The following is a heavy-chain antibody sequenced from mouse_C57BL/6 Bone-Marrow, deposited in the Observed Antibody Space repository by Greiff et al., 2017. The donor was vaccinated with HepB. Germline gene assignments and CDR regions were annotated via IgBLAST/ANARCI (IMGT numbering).Heavy chain of an antibody. V-gene: IGHV1-52*01. CDR2: IDPSDSET. CDR1: GYTFTSYW. J-gene: IGHJ2*01. CDR3: AVVTTVYFDY. D-gene: IGHD2-5*01. Sequence: QVQLQQPGAELVRPGSSVKLSCKASGYTFTSYWMHWVKQRPIQGLEWIGNIDPSDSETNYNQKFKDKATLTVDKSSSTAYMQLSSLTSEDSAVYYCAVVTTVYFDYWGQGTTLTVSS.